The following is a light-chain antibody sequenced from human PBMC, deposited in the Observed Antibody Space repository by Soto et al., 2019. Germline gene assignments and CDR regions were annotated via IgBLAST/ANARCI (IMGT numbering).Light chain of an antibody. Sequence: EIVLTQSPGTLSLSPGERATLSCRASQSVSSNYLAWYQQKPREAPRLLIYGASSRAAGIPDRFSSGSGGRDFFLIIIRRLDDDDFAYYCHQHGIEWITFGEGTKVDIK. V-gene: IGKV3-20*01. J-gene: IGKJ4*01. CDR1: QSVSSNY. CDR2: GAS. CDR3: HQHGIEWIT.